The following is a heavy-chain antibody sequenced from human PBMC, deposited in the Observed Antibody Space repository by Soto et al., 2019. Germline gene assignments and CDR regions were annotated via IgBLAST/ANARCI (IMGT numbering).Heavy chain of an antibody. CDR1: GFSFVSYA. Sequence: XGSLCLTCAASGFSFVSYALSWVRQAPGKGLEWVSTISGSDGKTFYADSVKGRFSISRDTSQNTLYLQMNSLRADDTAIYYCARWSYLDYWGQGPRVTVSS. D-gene: IGHD3-3*01. J-gene: IGHJ4*02. CDR2: ISGSDGKT. CDR3: ARWSYLDY. V-gene: IGHV3-23*01.